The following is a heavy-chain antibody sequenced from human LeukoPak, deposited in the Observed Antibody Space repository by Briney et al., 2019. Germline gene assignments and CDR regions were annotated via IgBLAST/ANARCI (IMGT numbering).Heavy chain of an antibody. CDR2: ISAYNGNT. J-gene: IGHJ6*04. V-gene: IGHV1-18*04. CDR1: GYTITSYG. D-gene: IGHD2-2*01. CDR3: ARDRPRVVVVPAAMLDYYYYGMDV. Sequence: ASAKVSCKASGYTITSYGISWVRQAPGQGLEWMGWISAYNGNTNYAQKLQGRVTMTTDTSTSTAYVELRSLRSDDTAVYYCARDRPRVVVVPAAMLDYYYYGMDVWGKGTTVAVSS.